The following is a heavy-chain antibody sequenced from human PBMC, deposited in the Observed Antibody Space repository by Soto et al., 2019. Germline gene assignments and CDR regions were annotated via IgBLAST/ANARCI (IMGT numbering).Heavy chain of an antibody. CDR2: MHSTGTS. V-gene: IGHV4-59*02. CDR3: ARSGNTFERVG. Sequence: SETLSLTCSVSGAFVSGSFWSWIRQPPGKGLEYIGFMHSTGTSNYNSSLKSRVSVSVDTSKYQISLNLKSVAAEDTAVYYCARSGNTFERVGCGRGIRGTVSS. CDR1: GAFVSGSF. J-gene: IGHJ4*02. D-gene: IGHD3-16*01.